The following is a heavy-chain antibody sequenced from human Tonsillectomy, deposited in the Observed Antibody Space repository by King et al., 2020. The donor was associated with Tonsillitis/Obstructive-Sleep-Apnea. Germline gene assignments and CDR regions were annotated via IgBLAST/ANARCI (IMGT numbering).Heavy chain of an antibody. D-gene: IGHD2-21*01. Sequence: VQLVESGGGLVKPGGSLRLSCAASGFTFSHAWMSWVRQAPGKGLEWVGRVKNKADGGTTDYTTPVKGRFTILREDSKNKLYLQMNSLKPEDTAVYYCTARWCRYWGQGTLVTVSS. CDR3: TARWCRY. V-gene: IGHV3-15*01. CDR1: GFTFSHAW. CDR2: VKNKADGGTT. J-gene: IGHJ4*02.